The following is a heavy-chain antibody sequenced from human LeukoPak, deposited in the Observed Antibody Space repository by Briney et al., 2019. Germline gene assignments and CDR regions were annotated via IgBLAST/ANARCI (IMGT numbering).Heavy chain of an antibody. CDR2: IYYSGST. Sequence: PSQTLSLTCTVSGGSISSGGYYWSWIRQHPGKGLEWIGYIYYSGSTYYNPTLKRRVTISVDTSKNQFSLKLSSVTAADTAVYYCARGLVGLYGMDVWGQGTTVTVSS. CDR1: GGSISSGGYY. J-gene: IGHJ6*02. D-gene: IGHD1-26*01. CDR3: ARGLVGLYGMDV. V-gene: IGHV4-31*03.